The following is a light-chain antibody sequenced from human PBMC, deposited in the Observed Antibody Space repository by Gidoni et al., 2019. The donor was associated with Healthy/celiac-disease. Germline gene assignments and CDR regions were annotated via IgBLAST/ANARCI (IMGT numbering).Light chain of an antibody. J-gene: IGKJ1*01. Sequence: EIVLTQSPGTRSLSPGERATLSCRASQSVSSSYLAWYQQKPGQAPRLLIYGASSRATGIPDRFSGSGSVTDFTLTISRLEPEDFAVYYCQQYGSSPQTFGQGTKVEIK. CDR2: GAS. CDR3: QQYGSSPQT. CDR1: QSVSSSY. V-gene: IGKV3-20*01.